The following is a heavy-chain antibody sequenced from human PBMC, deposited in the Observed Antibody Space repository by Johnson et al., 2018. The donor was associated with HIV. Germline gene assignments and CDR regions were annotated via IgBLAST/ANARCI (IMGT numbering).Heavy chain of an antibody. CDR1: GFTFSSFG. CDR3: ARDGDSQQLPLGDAFDV. V-gene: IGHV3-30*14. CDR2: ISYDGSNK. Sequence: QVQLVESGGGVVQAGRSLRLSCAASGFTFSSFGMHWVRQAPAKGLEWVAVISYDGSNKYYADSVKGRFTISRDNSKNTLYLQMRSLRAEDTAMYYCARDGDSQQLPLGDAFDVWGQGTMVTVSS. D-gene: IGHD6-13*01. J-gene: IGHJ3*01.